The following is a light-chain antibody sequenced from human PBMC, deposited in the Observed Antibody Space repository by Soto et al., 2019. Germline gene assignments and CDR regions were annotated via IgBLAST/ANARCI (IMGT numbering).Light chain of an antibody. J-gene: IGKJ4*01. V-gene: IGKV4-1*01. CDR1: QSVLYSSKSKNY. Sequence: IVMTQSPDSLVVSLGERATINCKSSQSVLYSSKSKNYLAWYQQKPGQPPKLLINWASSRESGVPDRFSGSGSGTDFTLTISSLQAEDVAVYYCQQYYSTPLTFGGGTKVEIK. CDR2: WAS. CDR3: QQYYSTPLT.